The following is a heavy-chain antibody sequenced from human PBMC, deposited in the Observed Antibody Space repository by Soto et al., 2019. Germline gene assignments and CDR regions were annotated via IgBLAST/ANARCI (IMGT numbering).Heavy chain of an antibody. CDR1: GYTFTGYY. V-gene: IGHV1-2*04. CDR3: ARDSGYQGSSYDY. CDR2: INPNSGGT. D-gene: IGHD6-13*01. J-gene: IGHJ4*02. Sequence: QVPLVQSGAEVKKPGASVKVSCKASGYTFTGYYMHWVRQAPGQGLEWMGWINPNSGGTNYAQKFQGWVTMTRDTSISTAYMELSRLRSDDTAVYYCARDSGYQGSSYDYWGQGTLVTVSS.